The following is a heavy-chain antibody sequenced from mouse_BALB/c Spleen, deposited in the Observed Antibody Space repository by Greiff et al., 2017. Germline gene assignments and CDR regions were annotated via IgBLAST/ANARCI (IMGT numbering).Heavy chain of an antibody. Sequence: QVQLKESGPGLVAPSQSLSITCTVSGFSLTGYGVNWVRQPPGKGLEWLGMIWGDGSTDYYSALKSRLSISKDNSKSQVFLKMNSLQTDDTARYYCAREGSTVPLYYAMDYWGQGTSVTVSS. V-gene: IGHV2-6-7*01. CDR1: GFSLTGYG. D-gene: IGHD1-1*01. CDR3: AREGSTVPLYYAMDY. J-gene: IGHJ4*01. CDR2: IWGDGST.